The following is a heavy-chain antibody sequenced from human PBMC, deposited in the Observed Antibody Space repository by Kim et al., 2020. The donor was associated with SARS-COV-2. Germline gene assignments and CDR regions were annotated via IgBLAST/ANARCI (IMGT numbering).Heavy chain of an antibody. V-gene: IGHV3-9*01. J-gene: IGHJ3*02. Sequence: GGSLRLSCAASGFTFDDYAMHWVRQAPGKGLEWDSGISWNSGSIGYADSVKGRFTISRDNAKNSLYLQMNSLRAEDTALYYCAKDADILTGGNAFDIWG. D-gene: IGHD3-9*01. CDR1: GFTFDDYA. CDR3: AKDADILTGGNAFDI. CDR2: ISWNSGSI.